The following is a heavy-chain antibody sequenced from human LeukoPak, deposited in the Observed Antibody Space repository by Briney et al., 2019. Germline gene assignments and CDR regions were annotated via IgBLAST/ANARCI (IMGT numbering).Heavy chain of an antibody. CDR3: ARGGRKRGYCTNGVCFALFDP. Sequence: GASVKVSCKASGYTFTSYGISWVRQAPGQGLEWMGWISTYNGNTNYAQNLQGRVTMTTDTSTSTAYMELRSLRSDDTAVYYCARGGRKRGYCTNGVCFALFDPWGQGTLVTVSS. D-gene: IGHD2-8*01. CDR1: GYTFTSYG. CDR2: ISTYNGNT. V-gene: IGHV1-18*01. J-gene: IGHJ5*02.